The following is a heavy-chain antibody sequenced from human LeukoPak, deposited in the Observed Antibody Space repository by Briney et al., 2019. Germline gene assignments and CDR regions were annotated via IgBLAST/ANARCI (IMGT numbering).Heavy chain of an antibody. J-gene: IGHJ6*03. Sequence: PSETLSLTCTVSGGSISSSSYYWGWIRQPPGKGLEWIGSIYYSGSTYYNPSLKSRVTISVDTSKNQFSLKLSSVTAADTAVYYCARGRWEQWLAYYYYYYMDVWGKGTTVTISS. CDR1: GGSISSSSYY. V-gene: IGHV4-39*07. CDR2: IYYSGST. D-gene: IGHD6-19*01. CDR3: ARGRWEQWLAYYYYYYMDV.